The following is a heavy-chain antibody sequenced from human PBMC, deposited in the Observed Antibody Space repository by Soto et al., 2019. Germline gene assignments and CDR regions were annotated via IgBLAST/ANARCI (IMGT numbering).Heavy chain of an antibody. J-gene: IGHJ4*02. V-gene: IGHV4-31*03. CDR2: IYDSESA. D-gene: IGHD6-6*01. Sequence: QVQLQESGPGLVKASQTLSLICSVSGESISSGGYYWSWIRHHPGKGLEWIGYIYDSESAYYNPSLKGRVTISTDTSKNHFAMKLSSVPAADTGVYYCARASSSSSAADYWGQGTLITVSS. CDR3: ARASSSSSAADY. CDR1: GESISSGGYY.